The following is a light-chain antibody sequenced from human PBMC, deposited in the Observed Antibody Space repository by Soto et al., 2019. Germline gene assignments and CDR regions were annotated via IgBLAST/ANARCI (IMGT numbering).Light chain of an antibody. CDR3: QQYNNWPWT. CDR2: GAS. Sequence: EIVLTQSPGTLSLSPGERATLSFRASQSISGALAWYQQKPGQAPKLLIYGASTRATSFPARFSGSGSGTDFTLTISSLQSEDFAVYYCQQYNNWPWTFGQGTKVDIK. V-gene: IGKV3-15*01. CDR1: QSISGA. J-gene: IGKJ1*01.